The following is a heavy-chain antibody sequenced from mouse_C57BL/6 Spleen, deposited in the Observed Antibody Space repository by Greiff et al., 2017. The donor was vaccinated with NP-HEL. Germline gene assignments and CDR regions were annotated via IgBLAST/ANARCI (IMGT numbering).Heavy chain of an antibody. J-gene: IGHJ1*03. Sequence: EVKLVESGEGLVKPGGSLKLSCAASGFTFSSYAMSWVRQTPEKRLEWVAYISSGGDYIYYADTVKGRFTISRDNARNTLYLQMSRLKSEDTAMYYCTRDGYYGSSAWYFEVWGTGTTVTVSS. D-gene: IGHD1-1*01. CDR2: ISSGGDYI. V-gene: IGHV5-9-1*02. CDR1: GFTFSSYA. CDR3: TRDGYYGSSAWYFEV.